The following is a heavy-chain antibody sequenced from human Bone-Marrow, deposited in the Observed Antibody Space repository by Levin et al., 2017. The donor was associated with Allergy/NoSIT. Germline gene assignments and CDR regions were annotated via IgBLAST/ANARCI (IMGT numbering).Heavy chain of an antibody. CDR3: AKGGLTVTTIPWFDP. Sequence: SETLFLTCTISGDTISSGGYYWSWIRQPPGKGLEWIGYIYYSGSTYYNPSLKSRVTISGDTSSNKFSLKVTSVTAADTAVYYCAKGGLTVTTIPWFDPWGPGTLVTVSS. D-gene: IGHD4-17*01. CDR1: GDTISSGGYY. V-gene: IGHV4-31*03. CDR2: IYYSGST. J-gene: IGHJ5*02.